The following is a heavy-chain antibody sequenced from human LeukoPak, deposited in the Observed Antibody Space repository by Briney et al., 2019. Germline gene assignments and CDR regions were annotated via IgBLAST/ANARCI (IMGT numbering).Heavy chain of an antibody. V-gene: IGHV5-51*01. J-gene: IGHJ4*02. CDR3: ARHVTGYSGSYYNY. D-gene: IGHD1-26*01. CDR2: NYPGDSDT. CDR1: GYSFTSYW. Sequence: GESLKIPFKGSGYSFTSYWIGWVRQMPGKGLEWMGINYPGDSDTRYSPSFQGQVTISADKSIITAYLQWSSLKASDTAMYYCARHVTGYSGSYYNYWGQGTLVTVSS.